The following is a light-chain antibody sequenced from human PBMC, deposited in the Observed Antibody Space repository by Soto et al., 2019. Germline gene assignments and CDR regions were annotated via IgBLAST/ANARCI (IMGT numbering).Light chain of an antibody. CDR1: SSDIGGYNN. J-gene: IGLJ1*01. Sequence: QSALTQPASVSGSPGQSITISCNGSSSDIGGYNNVYRYQQHPGKAPKLLIDDVSNRPSGVSNRFTGSKSGNTASLTISGLQAEDEADYYCSSYVSGNLCDFGTGTKLTVL. CDR3: SSYVSGNLCD. V-gene: IGLV2-14*03. CDR2: DVS.